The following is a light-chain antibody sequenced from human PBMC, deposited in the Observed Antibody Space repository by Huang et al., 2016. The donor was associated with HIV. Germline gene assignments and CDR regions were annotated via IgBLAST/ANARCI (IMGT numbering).Light chain of an antibody. CDR3: QETYSIPYT. J-gene: IGKJ2*01. CDR1: QGISSY. CDR2: AAP. Sequence: DIQMTQSPSSLSASVGDRVTITCRASQGISSYLNWYQQKPGKAPKLLIYAAPTLQSGVPSRFSGSGSGTDFTLTISSLQPADSATYYCQETYSIPYTFGQGTKLEIK. V-gene: IGKV1-39*01.